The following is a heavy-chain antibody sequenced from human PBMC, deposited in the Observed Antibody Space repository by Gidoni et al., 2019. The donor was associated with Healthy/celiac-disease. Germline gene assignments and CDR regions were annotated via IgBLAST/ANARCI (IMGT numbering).Heavy chain of an antibody. CDR1: GFTFSSYS. Sequence: EVQLVESGGGLVQPGGSLRLSCAAAGFTFSSYSMNWVRQAPGQGLEWVSYLSSSRRTIYYADSVKGRFTISRANAKNSLYLQMNILRAEYTAVYYCARDLYYGSGIDAFYIWGQGTMVTVSS. V-gene: IGHV3-48*04. CDR2: LSSSRRTI. CDR3: ARDLYYGSGIDAFYI. J-gene: IGHJ3*02. D-gene: IGHD3-10*01.